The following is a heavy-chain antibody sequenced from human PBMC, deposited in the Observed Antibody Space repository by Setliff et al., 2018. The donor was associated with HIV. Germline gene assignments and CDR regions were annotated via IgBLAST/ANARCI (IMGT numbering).Heavy chain of an antibody. D-gene: IGHD3-9*01. Sequence: RASVKVSCKASGYSFTDYYIHWVRQAPGQGLEWMGWINPNSGGTNYAQKFQGRVTMTRDTSISTAYMELSRLRSDDTAVYYCARGSLLGYFDWLFPDWGQGTLVTSPQ. CDR3: ARGSLLGYFDWLFPD. V-gene: IGHV1-2*02. J-gene: IGHJ4*02. CDR1: GYSFTDYY. CDR2: INPNSGGT.